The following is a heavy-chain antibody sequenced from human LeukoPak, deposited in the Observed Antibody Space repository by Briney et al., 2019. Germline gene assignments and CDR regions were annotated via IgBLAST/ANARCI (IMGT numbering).Heavy chain of an antibody. D-gene: IGHD3-22*01. Sequence: SVTVSCTASGGTFNNYAISWVRQAPGEGLEWMGSFITILGIATYAQKFQGRVTITADKSTSTAYVDLSSLKSDDTAVYYCASPSFSGYLNWYFDLWGRGTLVTVSS. CDR1: GGTFNNYA. CDR3: ASPSFSGYLNWYFDL. V-gene: IGHV1-69*04. CDR2: FITILGIA. J-gene: IGHJ2*01.